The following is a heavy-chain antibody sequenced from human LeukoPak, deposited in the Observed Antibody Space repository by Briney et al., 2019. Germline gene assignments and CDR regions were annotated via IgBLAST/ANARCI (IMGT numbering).Heavy chain of an antibody. V-gene: IGHV4-30-4*08. D-gene: IGHD2-2*02. Sequence: PSQTLSLTCTVSGGSISSGDYYWSWIRQPPGKGLEWIGYIYYSRSTYYNPSLKSRVTISVDTSKNQFSLKLSSVTDADTGVYYCARTAIRERKYCSSTSCYTGRYYFDYWGQGTLVTVSS. CDR3: ARTAIRERKYCSSTSCYTGRYYFDY. CDR2: IYYSRST. J-gene: IGHJ4*02. CDR1: GGSISSGDYY.